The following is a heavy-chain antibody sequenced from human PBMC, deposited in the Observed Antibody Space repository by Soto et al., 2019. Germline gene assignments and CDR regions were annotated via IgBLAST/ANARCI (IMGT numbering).Heavy chain of an antibody. V-gene: IGHV5-51*01. J-gene: IGHJ4*02. D-gene: IGHD2-2*01. Sequence: PGESLKISCQGSGYSFTSYWIGWVRQMPGKGLEWMGIIYPGDSDTRYSPSFQGQVTISADKSISTAYLQWSSLKASDTAMYYCARGRLTTMPMYYFDYWGQGTLVTVSS. CDR1: GYSFTSYW. CDR3: ARGRLTTMPMYYFDY. CDR2: IYPGDSDT.